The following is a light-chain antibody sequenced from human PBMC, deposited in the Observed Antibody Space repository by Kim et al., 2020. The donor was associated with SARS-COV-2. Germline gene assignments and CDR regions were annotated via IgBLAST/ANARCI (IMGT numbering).Light chain of an antibody. Sequence: PGERATLSCRARQSVSSYLAWYQQKPGQAPRLLIYVASNSATGIPARFSGSGSGTDFTLTISSLEPEDFAVYYCQQRSNWPPALTFGGGTKVDIK. CDR2: VAS. J-gene: IGKJ4*01. CDR3: QQRSNWPPALT. V-gene: IGKV3-11*01. CDR1: QSVSSY.